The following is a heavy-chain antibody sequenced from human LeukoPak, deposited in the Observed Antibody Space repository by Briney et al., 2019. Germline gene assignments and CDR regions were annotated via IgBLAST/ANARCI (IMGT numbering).Heavy chain of an antibody. CDR2: IKHDGSEK. D-gene: IGHD3-10*01. V-gene: IGHV3-7*01. J-gene: IGHJ4*02. CDR1: GFTFSSYS. CDR3: ARRGWLGELFPGNV. Sequence: GGSLRLSCAASGFTFSSYSMSWVRQAPGKGLEWVANIKHDGSEKYYVDYLKGRFTISRDNAKNALYLQMNSLRDEDTAVYYCARRGWLGELFPGNVWGQGTLVTVSS.